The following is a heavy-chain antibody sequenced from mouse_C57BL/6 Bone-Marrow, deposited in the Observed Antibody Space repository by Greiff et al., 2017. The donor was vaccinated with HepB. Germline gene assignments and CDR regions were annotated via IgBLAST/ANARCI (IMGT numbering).Heavy chain of an antibody. CDR1: GYTFTSYG. V-gene: IGHV1-81*01. J-gene: IGHJ1*03. CDR3: YYYGSSYNWYFDV. Sequence: QFQLQQSGAELARPGASVKLSCKASGYTFTSYGISWVKQRTGQGLEWIGEIYPRSGNTYYNEKFKGKATLTADKSSSTAYMELRSLTSEDSAVYFCYYYGSSYNWYFDVWGTGTTVTVSS. D-gene: IGHD1-1*01. CDR2: IYPRSGNT.